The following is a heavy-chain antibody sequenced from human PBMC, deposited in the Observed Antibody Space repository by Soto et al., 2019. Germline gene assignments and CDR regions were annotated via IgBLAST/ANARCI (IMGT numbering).Heavy chain of an antibody. J-gene: IGHJ6*02. CDR1: GGSISSSSYY. CDR2: IYYSGST. D-gene: IGHD4-17*01. Sequence: WETLSLTCTVSGGSISSSSYYWGWIRQPPGKGLEWIGSIYYSGSTYYNPSLKSRVTISVDTSKNQFSLKLSSVTAADTAAYYCARAYGDRYYYYYYGMDVWGQGTTVTVSS. V-gene: IGHV4-39*01. CDR3: ARAYGDRYYYYYYGMDV.